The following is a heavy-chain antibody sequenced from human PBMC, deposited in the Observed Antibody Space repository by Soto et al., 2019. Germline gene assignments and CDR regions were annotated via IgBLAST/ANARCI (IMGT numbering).Heavy chain of an antibody. D-gene: IGHD6-6*01. Sequence: QVQLVQSGAEVKKPGASVKVSCKASGYTFTSYGISWVRQAPGQGLEWMGWISAYNGNPNYAQNLQGRITMTTDTSTSTAYMELRSLRSDDTAIYYGAITFEYSSSSGPQFYFDYWGQGTLVTVSS. CDR3: AITFEYSSSSGPQFYFDY. CDR2: ISAYNGNP. J-gene: IGHJ4*02. CDR1: GYTFTSYG. V-gene: IGHV1-18*01.